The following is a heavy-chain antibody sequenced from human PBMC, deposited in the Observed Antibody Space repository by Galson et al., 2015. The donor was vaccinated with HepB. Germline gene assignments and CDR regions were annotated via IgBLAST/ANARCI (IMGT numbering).Heavy chain of an antibody. CDR3: AKDGGSNKGAFDS. J-gene: IGHJ4*02. Sequence: SRRRSCTASGFTFSSYDMSWVRQAQGKGLEWASFISGDGGSTYYADSVKGRFTISRDNSKNTLYLQRNSLRVEDTAVYYCAKDGGSNKGAFDSWGLGSMVTVSS. D-gene: IGHD1-26*01. CDR2: ISGDGGST. V-gene: IGHV3-23*01. CDR1: GFTFSSYD.